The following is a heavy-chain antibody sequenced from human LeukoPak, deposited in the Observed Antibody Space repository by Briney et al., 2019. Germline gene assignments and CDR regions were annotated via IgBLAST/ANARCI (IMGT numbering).Heavy chain of an antibody. CDR1: GGSISSYY. CDR2: IYYSGST. J-gene: IGHJ3*02. D-gene: IGHD3-3*01. CDR3: ARGTTLTYYDFWSGYSGAFDI. V-gene: IGHV4-59*01. Sequence: SETLSLTCTVSGGSISSYYWSWIRQPPGKGLEWIGYIYYSGSTNYNPSLKSRVTISVDTSKNQFSLKLSSVTAADTAVYYCARGTTLTYYDFWSGYSGAFDIWGQGTMVTVSS.